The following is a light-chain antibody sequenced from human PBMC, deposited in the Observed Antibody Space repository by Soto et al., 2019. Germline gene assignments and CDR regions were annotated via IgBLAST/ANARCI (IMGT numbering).Light chain of an antibody. CDR1: QSVSSSY. V-gene: IGKV3-20*01. Sequence: EIVLTQSPGTLSLSPGERATLSCRASQSVSSSYLAWYQQKPGQAPRLLIYGASSRATGIPDRFSGSGSGTEFTLTISSLQSEDFAIYFCQRYNTWPRTFGQGTMVDI. CDR3: QRYNTWPRT. CDR2: GAS. J-gene: IGKJ1*01.